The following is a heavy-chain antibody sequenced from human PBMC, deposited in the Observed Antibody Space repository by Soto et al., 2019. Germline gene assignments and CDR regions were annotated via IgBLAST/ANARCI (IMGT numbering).Heavy chain of an antibody. V-gene: IGHV4-4*07. Sequence: SETLSLTCTVSGGSISSYYWSWIRQPAGKGLEWIGRIYTSGSTNYNPSLKSRVTMSVDTSKNQFSLKLSPVTAADTAVYYCARDIPYDFAYGMDVWGQGTTVTVSS. D-gene: IGHD3-3*01. CDR3: ARDIPYDFAYGMDV. CDR1: GGSISSYY. CDR2: IYTSGST. J-gene: IGHJ6*02.